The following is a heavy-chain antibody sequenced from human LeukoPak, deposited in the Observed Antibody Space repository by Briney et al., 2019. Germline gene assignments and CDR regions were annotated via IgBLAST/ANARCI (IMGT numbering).Heavy chain of an antibody. J-gene: IGHJ4*02. V-gene: IGHV3-7*01. CDR3: ARRYCSGGNCYSYFDY. Sequence: GGSLRLSCAASGFTFSSYWMSWVRQAPGKGLEWVANIKEDGSEKYYVDSVKSRFTISRDNAKNSLYLQMNSLRAEDTAVYYCARRYCSGGNCYSYFDYWGQGTLVTVSS. CDR1: GFTFSSYW. D-gene: IGHD2-15*01. CDR2: IKEDGSEK.